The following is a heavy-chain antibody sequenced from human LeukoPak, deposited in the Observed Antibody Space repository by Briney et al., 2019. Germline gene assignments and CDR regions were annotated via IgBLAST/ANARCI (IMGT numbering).Heavy chain of an antibody. D-gene: IGHD5-24*01. CDR2: IDPSDSYT. CDR3: ARHLSGDGYVLFDH. V-gene: IGHV5-10-1*01. J-gene: IGHJ4*02. Sequence: GESLRIFCKGSGYSFTRNWISWVRQMPGKGLEWMARIDPSDSYTNYSPSFQGHVTISADKSISTAYLQWSSLKAPDTAMYYCARHLSGDGYVLFDHWGQGTLVTVSS. CDR1: GYSFTRNW.